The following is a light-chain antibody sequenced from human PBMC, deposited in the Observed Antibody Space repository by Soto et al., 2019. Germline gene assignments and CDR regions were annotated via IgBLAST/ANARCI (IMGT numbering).Light chain of an antibody. J-gene: IGKJ5*01. Sequence: DIVMMQSPATLSVSLVESPTLSYRGSQSVSGNLAWHQQKPGQAPRILMYDASTRATGISARFSGSGSGTEFTLTISSLQSEDFAVYYCQQYHNWPITFGQGTRLEIK. CDR1: QSVSGN. V-gene: IGKV3-15*01. CDR2: DAS. CDR3: QQYHNWPIT.